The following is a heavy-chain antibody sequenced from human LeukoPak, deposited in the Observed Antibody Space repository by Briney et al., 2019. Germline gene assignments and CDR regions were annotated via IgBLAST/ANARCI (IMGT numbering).Heavy chain of an antibody. CDR3: ARTVLLWFGESTMFDY. D-gene: IGHD3-10*01. Sequence: ASVKVSCKASGYTFTSYYTHWVRQAPGQGLEWMGIINPSGGSTSYAQKFQGRVTMTRDTSTSTVYMELSSLRSEDTAVYYCARTVLLWFGESTMFDYWGQGTLVTVSS. CDR2: INPSGGST. J-gene: IGHJ4*02. CDR1: GYTFTSYY. V-gene: IGHV1-46*01.